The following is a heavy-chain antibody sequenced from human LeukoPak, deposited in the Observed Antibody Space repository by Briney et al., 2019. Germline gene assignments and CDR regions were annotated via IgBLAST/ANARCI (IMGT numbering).Heavy chain of an antibody. CDR3: AKKQQRGITIFGVVTNDFDY. CDR1: GFTFVSYD. D-gene: IGHD3-3*01. Sequence: PGGSLRLSCVTSGFTFVSYDMHWVRQAPGKGLEWVAFIRYDGSNKYYADSVKGRFTISKDNSKNTLYLEMSSLRAEDTAVYYCAKKQQRGITIFGVVTNDFDYWGQGTLVTVSS. V-gene: IGHV3-30*02. CDR2: IRYDGSNK. J-gene: IGHJ4*02.